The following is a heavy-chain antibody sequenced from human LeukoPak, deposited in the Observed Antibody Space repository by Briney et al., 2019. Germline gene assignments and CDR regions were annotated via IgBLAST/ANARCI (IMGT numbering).Heavy chain of an antibody. V-gene: IGHV1-24*01. Sequence: ASVKVSCKVSGYTLTELSMHWVRQTPGKGLEWMGGFDPEDGETIYAQKFQGRVTMTEDTSTDTAYMELSSLRSEDTAVYYCATGSSGPYYFDYWGQGTLVTVSS. CDR2: FDPEDGET. J-gene: IGHJ4*02. CDR3: ATGSSGPYYFDY. CDR1: GYTLTELS. D-gene: IGHD6-19*01.